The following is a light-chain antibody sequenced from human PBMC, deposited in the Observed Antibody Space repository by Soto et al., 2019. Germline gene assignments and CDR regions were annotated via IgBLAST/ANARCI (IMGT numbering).Light chain of an antibody. V-gene: IGKV1-33*01. CDR3: QQYDSLPIT. CDR1: QDISNY. CDR2: DAS. J-gene: IGKJ5*01. Sequence: EIQLTQSPSSLPASVVDIVTITCHASQDISNYLNWYHQKPGKAPELLINDASNLEMGVPSRFSGVGSGTDFTFTISSLQPEDIATYFCQQYDSLPITFGQGTRLEIK.